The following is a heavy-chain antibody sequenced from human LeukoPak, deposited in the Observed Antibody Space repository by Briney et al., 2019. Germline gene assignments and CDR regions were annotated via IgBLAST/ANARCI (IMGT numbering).Heavy chain of an antibody. CDR1: GFTFSNYA. Sequence: GGSLRLSCAASGFTFSNYAINWVRQAPGKGLEWVSSLRSGNNYDNYAESVKGRFTISRDNAKNSLYLQMNSLRVEDTAVYYCARDRGYSGYDYVFDIWGQGTMVTVSS. CDR3: ARDRGYSGYDYVFDI. V-gene: IGHV3-21*01. CDR2: LRSGNNYD. D-gene: IGHD5-12*01. J-gene: IGHJ3*02.